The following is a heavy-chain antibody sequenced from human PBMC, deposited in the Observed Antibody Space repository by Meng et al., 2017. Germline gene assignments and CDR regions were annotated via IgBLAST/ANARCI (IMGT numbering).Heavy chain of an antibody. V-gene: IGHV3-30*04. CDR3: SRDRGWELLNPLDI. D-gene: IGHD1-26*01. CDR1: GSTFSNYA. Sequence: GGSLRLSCAASGSTFSNYAMDWVRQAPGQGLEWMAFISYDGTYRYYADAVEGRFTISRDNSKHTLYLQMNSRRAEDTAVYYCSRDRGWELLNPLDIWGQGTMVTVSS. CDR2: ISYDGTYR. J-gene: IGHJ3*02.